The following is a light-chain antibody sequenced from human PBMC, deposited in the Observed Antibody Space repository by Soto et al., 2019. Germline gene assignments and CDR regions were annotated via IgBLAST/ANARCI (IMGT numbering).Light chain of an antibody. V-gene: IGKV3-11*01. CDR3: QQRSTWPLT. CDR2: DVS. J-gene: IGKJ5*01. CDR1: QSVDNY. Sequence: EIVLTQYPATLSLSPGERATLSCRASQSVDNYLAWYQQKPGQAPRLLIYDVSNRATGIPARFSGSGSGTGFTLTISSLEPEEFGVYSCQQRSTWPLTFGQGTPLAI.